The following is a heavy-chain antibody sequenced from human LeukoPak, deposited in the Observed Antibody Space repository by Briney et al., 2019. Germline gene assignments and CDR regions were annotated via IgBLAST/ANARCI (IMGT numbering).Heavy chain of an antibody. V-gene: IGHV1-69*13. Sequence: ASVKVSCKASGGTFSSYAISWVRQAPGQGLEWMGGIIPIFGTANYAQKFQGRVTITADESTSTAYMELSSLRSEDTAFYYCAKDIPPFIAMSGTSAGFDYWGQGTLVTVSS. J-gene: IGHJ4*02. D-gene: IGHD6-19*01. CDR1: GGTFSSYA. CDR3: AKDIPPFIAMSGTSAGFDY. CDR2: IIPIFGTA.